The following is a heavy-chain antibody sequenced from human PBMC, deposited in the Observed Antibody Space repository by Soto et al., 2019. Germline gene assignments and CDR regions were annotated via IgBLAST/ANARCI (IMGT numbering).Heavy chain of an antibody. J-gene: IGHJ4*02. V-gene: IGHV3-30*18. CDR1: GFTFSSYG. Sequence: QVQLVESGGGVVQPGRSLRLSCAASGFTFSSYGMHWVRQAPGKGLEWVAVISYDGSNKYYADSVKGRFTISRDNSKNTLYLQINSLRAEDTAVYYCAKERYSSSSPDFDYWGQGTLVTVSS. D-gene: IGHD6-6*01. CDR3: AKERYSSSSPDFDY. CDR2: ISYDGSNK.